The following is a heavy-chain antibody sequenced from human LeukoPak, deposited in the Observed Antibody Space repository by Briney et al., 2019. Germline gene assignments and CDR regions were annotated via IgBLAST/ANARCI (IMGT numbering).Heavy chain of an antibody. CDR2: INAGNDNT. Sequence: WASAKVSCKASGYTFTSYAMHWVRQAPGQRLEWMGWINAGNDNTKYSQKFQGRVTITRDTSASTAYMELSSLRSEDTAVYYCARDLGYCTGGTCYPNWFDPWGQGTLVTVSS. CDR1: GYTFTSYA. J-gene: IGHJ5*02. D-gene: IGHD2-15*01. CDR3: ARDLGYCTGGTCYPNWFDP. V-gene: IGHV1-3*01.